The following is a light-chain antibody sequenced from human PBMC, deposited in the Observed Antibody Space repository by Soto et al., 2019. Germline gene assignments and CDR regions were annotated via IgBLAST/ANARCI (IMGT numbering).Light chain of an antibody. CDR3: SSCTGSSTLL. V-gene: IGLV2-14*01. Sequence: QSALTQPASVSGSPGRSITISCTGSSSDVGACNYVSWYQQHPGKAPKLIIFEVYNRPSGVSDRFSGSKSANTASLTISGLQAEDEADYYCSSCTGSSTLLFGGGTKVTVL. J-gene: IGLJ2*01. CDR1: SSDVGACNY. CDR2: EVY.